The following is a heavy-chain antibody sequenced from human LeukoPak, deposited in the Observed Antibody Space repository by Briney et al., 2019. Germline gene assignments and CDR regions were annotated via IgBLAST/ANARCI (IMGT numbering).Heavy chain of an antibody. D-gene: IGHD6-13*01. J-gene: IGHJ4*02. CDR3: ARDRTASWYGGADY. Sequence: ASVKVSCKASGYTFTAYYIHWVRQAPRHGLEWMGWINPNSGDTDYSQKFQGRVTMTRDTSISTTYMELSRLASDDTAIYYCARDRTASWYGGADYWGQGTLVTVSS. CDR2: INPNSGDT. CDR1: GYTFTAYY. V-gene: IGHV1-2*02.